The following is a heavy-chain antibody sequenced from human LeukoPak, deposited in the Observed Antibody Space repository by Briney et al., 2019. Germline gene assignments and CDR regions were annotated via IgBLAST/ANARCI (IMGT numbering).Heavy chain of an antibody. Sequence: SDTLSLTCTVSGGSISSYYWSWIRQSPGKGLEWIGYIYSSGSTKYNPSLSGRVTISVDTSKNHFSLRLSSVTAPDTAVYYCARHFRTGGRSTDAFDIWGQGTMVTVSS. D-gene: IGHD2-15*01. J-gene: IGHJ3*02. CDR1: GGSISSYY. CDR3: ARHFRTGGRSTDAFDI. V-gene: IGHV4-59*08. CDR2: IYSSGST.